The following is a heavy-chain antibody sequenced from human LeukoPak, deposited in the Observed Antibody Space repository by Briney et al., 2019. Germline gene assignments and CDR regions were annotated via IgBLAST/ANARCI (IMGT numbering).Heavy chain of an antibody. CDR2: ISHDAKST. V-gene: IGHV3-30*18. J-gene: IGHJ6*04. CDR3: AKDGGNYYDTAGNHLMRSYMDV. D-gene: IGHD3-22*01. Sequence: GGSLRLTCANSGFTFSSYGMHWVRQVPGKGLEWVTVISHDAKSTYHVDSVKGRFTISRDNSKNTLYLQMNSLRAEDTAVYYCAKDGGNYYDTAGNHLMRSYMDVWGKGTTVTVSS. CDR1: GFTFSSYG.